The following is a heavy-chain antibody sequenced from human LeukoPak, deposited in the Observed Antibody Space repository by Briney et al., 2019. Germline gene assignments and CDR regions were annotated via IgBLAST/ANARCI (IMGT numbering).Heavy chain of an antibody. CDR2: IYYSGST. V-gene: IGHV4-39*01. D-gene: IGHD1-26*01. J-gene: IGHJ4*02. Sequence: PSETLSLTCTVSGGSISSSTYYWGWIRQPPGKGLEWIGTIYYSGSTYYNPSLKNRIPISVDTSKNQFSLNLSSVTATDTAVYYCARLGHSVTYYVDHYYFEYWGQGTLVTVSS. CDR3: ARLGHSVTYYVDHYYFEY. CDR1: GGSISSSTYY.